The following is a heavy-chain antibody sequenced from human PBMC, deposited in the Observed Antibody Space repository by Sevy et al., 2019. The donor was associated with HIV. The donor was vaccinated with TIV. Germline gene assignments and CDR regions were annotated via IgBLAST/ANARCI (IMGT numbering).Heavy chain of an antibody. CDR3: ARYCSSTSCYTVDRKLDY. Sequence: ASVKVSSKTSGYTFPNYGINWVRQAPGQGLEWMGWISAYNGNTNYAQKFQGRVTMTTDTSTSTAYMELRSLRSDDTAVYYCARYCSSTSCYTVDRKLDYWGQGTLVTVSS. D-gene: IGHD2-2*02. V-gene: IGHV1-18*01. CDR2: ISAYNGNT. CDR1: GYTFPNYG. J-gene: IGHJ4*02.